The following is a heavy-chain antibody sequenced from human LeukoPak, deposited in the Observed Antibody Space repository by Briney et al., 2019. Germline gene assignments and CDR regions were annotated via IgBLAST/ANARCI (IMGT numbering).Heavy chain of an antibody. CDR3: ARGTYYFDSSGFQLDY. V-gene: IGHV3-53*01. D-gene: IGHD3-22*01. Sequence: PGGSLRLSCAASGFTFSSYAMSWVRQAPGKWLEWVSVVYSGGSTYYADSVKGRFTISRDNSKNTLYLQMNSLRAEDTAVYYCARGTYYFDSSGFQLDYWGQGTLVTVSS. J-gene: IGHJ4*02. CDR2: VYSGGST. CDR1: GFTFSSYA.